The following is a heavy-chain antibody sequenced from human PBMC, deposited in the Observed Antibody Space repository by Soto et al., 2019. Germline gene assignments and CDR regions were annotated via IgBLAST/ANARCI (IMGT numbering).Heavy chain of an antibody. V-gene: IGHV4-31*02. Sequence: PSATLSLTWTVSGGSITSRAYYWTWIRQPPGKGLEWIGNIFHSGSTYYNPTLKSRVTISIDTSKNQFSLKLSSVTAADTAVYYCARTTTVTTIDYCGQGTLVTVAS. J-gene: IGHJ4*02. CDR1: GGSITSRAYY. D-gene: IGHD4-17*01. CDR2: IFHSGST. CDR3: ARTTTVTTIDY.